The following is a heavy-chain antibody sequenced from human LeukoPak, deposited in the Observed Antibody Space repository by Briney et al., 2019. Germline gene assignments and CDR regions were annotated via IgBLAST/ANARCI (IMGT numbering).Heavy chain of an antibody. CDR2: ISYDGSEK. V-gene: IGHV3-30*18. Sequence: GRSLRLSCAASGFTFRSYGMHWVRQAPGKGLEWVAVISYDGSEKYYADSVKGRFTISRDNSKNTLYLQMNSLRGEDTAVYYCANPQSRGYDYLVYWGRGTLVTVSS. CDR1: GFTFRSYG. J-gene: IGHJ4*02. D-gene: IGHD5-12*01. CDR3: ANPQSRGYDYLVY.